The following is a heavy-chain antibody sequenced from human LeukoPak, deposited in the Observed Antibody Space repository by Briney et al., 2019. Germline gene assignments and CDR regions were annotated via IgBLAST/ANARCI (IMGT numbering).Heavy chain of an antibody. CDR2: ICNNGLC. CDR1: CDSTSSNGHY. J-gene: IGHJ2*01. D-gene: IGHD2-21*02. CDR3: ARYLDNFYCGGDCQHLGYFDL. V-gene: IGHV4-39*01. Sequence: SETLSLTCTVSCDSTSSNGHYWGWIREPPGEGLELIGSICNNGLCYINVSLKSRVTILVDMSKSEFSLRMSSVTNAVMAVYNSARYLDNFYCGGDCQHLGYFDLWGRGTLVTVSS.